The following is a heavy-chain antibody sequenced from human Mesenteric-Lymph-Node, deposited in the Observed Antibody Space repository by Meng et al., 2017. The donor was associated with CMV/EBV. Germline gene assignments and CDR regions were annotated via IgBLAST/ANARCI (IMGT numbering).Heavy chain of an antibody. CDR2: IYSGGST. CDR1: GFTVSSNY. D-gene: IGHD5-18*01. CDR3: ARPTLYSYGFPTNHYYGMDL. Sequence: GESLKISCAASGFTVSSNYMSWVRQAPGKGLEWVSVIYSGGSTYYADSVKGRFTISRDNSKNTLYLQMHSLRVEDTAVYYCARPTLYSYGFPTNHYYGMDLWGQGTTVTVSS. J-gene: IGHJ6*02. V-gene: IGHV3-53*05.